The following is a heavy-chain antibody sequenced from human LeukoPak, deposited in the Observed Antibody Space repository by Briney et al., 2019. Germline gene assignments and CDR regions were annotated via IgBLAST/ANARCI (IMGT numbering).Heavy chain of an antibody. D-gene: IGHD2-2*01. Sequence: PGGSLRLSSAASGFTFSSYAMSWVRQAPGKGLEWVSAISGSGGSTYYADSVKGRFTISRDNSKNTLYLQMNSLRAEDTAVYYCAKDKDRGYCSSTSCYNFDYWGQGTLVTVSS. J-gene: IGHJ4*02. CDR3: AKDKDRGYCSSTSCYNFDY. CDR1: GFTFSSYA. V-gene: IGHV3-23*01. CDR2: ISGSGGST.